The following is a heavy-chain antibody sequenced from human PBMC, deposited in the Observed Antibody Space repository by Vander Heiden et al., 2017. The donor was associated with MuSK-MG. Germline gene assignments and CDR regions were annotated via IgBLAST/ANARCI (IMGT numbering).Heavy chain of an antibody. CDR3: AGGKDSGSSYYYYGMDV. CDR2: IWFDGSNK. D-gene: IGHD3-10*01. CDR1: GFSFSNYG. V-gene: IGHV3-33*01. Sequence: QVQLVESGGRVVQPGRSLRPSCAASGFSFSNYGLHWVRQAPGSGLEWVAVIWFDGSNKYYADPVKGRFTISRDNFKNTLYLQMNSLRVEDTAVYYCAGGKDSGSSYYYYGMDVWGQGTTVTVSS. J-gene: IGHJ6*02.